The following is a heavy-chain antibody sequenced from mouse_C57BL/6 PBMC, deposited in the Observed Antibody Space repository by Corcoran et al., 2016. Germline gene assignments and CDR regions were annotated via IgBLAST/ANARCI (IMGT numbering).Heavy chain of an antibody. CDR2: IYPGSGNT. D-gene: IGHD4-1*01. CDR1: GYTFTDYY. J-gene: IGHJ3*01. V-gene: IGHV1-76*01. Sequence: QVQLKQSGAELVRPGASVKLSCKASGYTFTDYYINWVKQRPGQGLEWIARIYPGSGNTYYNEKFKGKATLTAEKSSSTAYMQLSSLTSEDSAVYFCARENWEGFAYWGQGTLVTVSA. CDR3: ARENWEGFAY.